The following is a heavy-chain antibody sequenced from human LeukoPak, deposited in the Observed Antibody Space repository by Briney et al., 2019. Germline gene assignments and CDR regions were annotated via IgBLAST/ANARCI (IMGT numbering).Heavy chain of an antibody. D-gene: IGHD3-10*01. CDR1: GFTFSSYE. CDR3: AKSNGYGLVDI. V-gene: IGHV4-4*07. Sequence: PGGSLRLSCAASGFTFSSYEMNWIRQPAGKGLEWIGRIYISGSTNYNPSLKSRVTMSVDTSRNQFSLKLNSVTAADTAVYYCAKSNGYGLVDIWGQGTMVTVSS. CDR2: IYISGST. J-gene: IGHJ3*02.